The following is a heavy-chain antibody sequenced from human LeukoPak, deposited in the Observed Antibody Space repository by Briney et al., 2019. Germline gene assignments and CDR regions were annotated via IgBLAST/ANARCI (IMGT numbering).Heavy chain of an antibody. CDR3: VRLPEIGWFDP. CDR1: GGSISSSSYY. D-gene: IGHD5-24*01. J-gene: IGHJ5*02. Sequence: SETLSLTCTVSGGSISSSSYYWGWIRQPPGKGLEWIGSIYYSGSTYYNPSLKSRVTISVDTSKNQFSLKLSSVTAADTAVDYCVRLPEIGWFDPWGQGTLVTVSS. V-gene: IGHV4-39*01. CDR2: IYYSGST.